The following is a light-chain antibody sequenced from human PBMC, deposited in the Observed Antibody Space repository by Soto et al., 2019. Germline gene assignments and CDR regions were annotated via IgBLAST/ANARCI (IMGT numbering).Light chain of an antibody. CDR1: QSLTTN. Sequence: EVVITQSPGTLSVSPGERAILSCRASQSLTTNLAWYQQKPGQAPRLLIYGASNRATGIPDRLSGSGSGTDFTLTISRPEPEDFAVYYCQQYGSSGTFGQGTKVDIK. V-gene: IGKV3-20*01. J-gene: IGKJ1*01. CDR3: QQYGSSGT. CDR2: GAS.